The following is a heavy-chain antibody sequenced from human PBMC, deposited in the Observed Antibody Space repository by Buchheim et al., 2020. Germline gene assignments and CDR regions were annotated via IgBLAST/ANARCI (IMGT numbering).Heavy chain of an antibody. J-gene: IGHJ5*02. CDR1: GFSLSTSGVG. D-gene: IGHD3-9*01. Sequence: QITLKESGPTLVKPTQTLTLTCTFSGFSLSTSGVGVGWIRQPPGEALEWLALIYWDDDERYSPSLKRRLTITKDTSKNQVVLTMTNMDPVDTATYYCAHSQSDRSGYYDVLTGYYRDNWFDPGGQGTL. CDR3: AHSQSDRSGYYDVLTGYYRDNWFDP. V-gene: IGHV2-5*02. CDR2: IYWDDDE.